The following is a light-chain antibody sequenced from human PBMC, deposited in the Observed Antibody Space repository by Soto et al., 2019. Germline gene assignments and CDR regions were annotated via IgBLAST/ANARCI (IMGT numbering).Light chain of an antibody. J-gene: IGKJ4*01. V-gene: IGKV1-6*01. CDR1: EDIRND. CDR3: LQEYNHPLT. Sequence: AIQMTQSPSSLSASVGDRVTMTCRASEDIRNDLGWYQQKPGKAPKLLIYSASSLQSGAPSRFSGSGSGTDFTLTISSLQPEDFATYYCLQEYNHPLTFGGGTKVDIK. CDR2: SAS.